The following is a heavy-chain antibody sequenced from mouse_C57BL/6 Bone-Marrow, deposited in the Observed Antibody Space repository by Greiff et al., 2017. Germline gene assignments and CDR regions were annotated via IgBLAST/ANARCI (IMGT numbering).Heavy chain of an antibody. V-gene: IGHV6-3*01. CDR2: IRLKSDNYAT. D-gene: IGHD1-2*01. Sequence: EVKLMESGGGLVQPGGSMKLSCVASGFTFSNYWMNWVRQSPEKGLEWVAQIRLKSDNYATHYAESVKGRFTISRDDSKSSVYLQMNNLRAEDTGIYYCTGAVLRQYFDVWGTGTTVTVSS. CDR1: GFTFSNYW. J-gene: IGHJ1*03. CDR3: TGAVLRQYFDV.